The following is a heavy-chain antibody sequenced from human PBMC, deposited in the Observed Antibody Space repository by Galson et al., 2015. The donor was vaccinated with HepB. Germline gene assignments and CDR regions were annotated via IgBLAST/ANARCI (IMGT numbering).Heavy chain of an antibody. CDR2: ISSSSSYT. V-gene: IGHV3-11*06. Sequence: SLRLSCAASGFTFSDYYMSWIRQAPGKGLEWVSYISSSSSYTNYADSVKGRFTISRDNSKNTLYLQMNSLRAEDTAVYYCARDVLTNYYGSGSYYIRWGVDYWGQGTLVTVSS. D-gene: IGHD3-10*01. CDR3: ARDVLTNYYGSGSYYIRWGVDY. J-gene: IGHJ4*02. CDR1: GFTFSDYY.